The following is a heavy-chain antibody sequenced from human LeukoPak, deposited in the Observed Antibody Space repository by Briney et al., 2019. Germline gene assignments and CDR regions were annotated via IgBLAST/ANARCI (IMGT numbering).Heavy chain of an antibody. CDR1: GYTFTNYY. CDR3: ARDQWFGVDTGAFDI. V-gene: IGHV1-46*01. J-gene: IGHJ3*02. Sequence: GASVKVSCKASGYTFTNYYMHWVRQAPGQGLEWLGLITPSGGSTWYAQKFQGRVTMTRDMSTSTDYMELSNLRSEDTAVYYCARDQWFGVDTGAFDIWGQGTMVTVSS. D-gene: IGHD3-3*01. CDR2: ITPSGGST.